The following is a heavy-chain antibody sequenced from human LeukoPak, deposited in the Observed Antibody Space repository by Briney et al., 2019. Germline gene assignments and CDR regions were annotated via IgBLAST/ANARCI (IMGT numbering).Heavy chain of an antibody. D-gene: IGHD6-19*01. CDR3: ARGRSSSGYKMGFDY. CDR2: INHSGST. CDR1: GGSFSGYY. Sequence: SEALSLTCAVYGGSFSGYYWSWIRQPPGKGPEWIGEINHSGSTNYNPSLKSRVTISVDTSKNQFPLKLSSVTAADTAVYYCARGRSSSGYKMGFDYWGQGTLVTVSS. J-gene: IGHJ4*02. V-gene: IGHV4-34*01.